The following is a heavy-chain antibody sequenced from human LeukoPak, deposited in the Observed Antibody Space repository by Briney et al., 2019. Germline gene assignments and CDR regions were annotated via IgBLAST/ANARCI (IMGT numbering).Heavy chain of an antibody. CDR2: ISAYNGNT. J-gene: IGHJ5*02. CDR3: AMLGRTVPVHRNWFDP. CDR1: GYTFTSYG. D-gene: IGHD2-2*01. Sequence: ASVKVSCKASGYTFTSYGISWVRQAPGQGLEWMGWISAYNGNTNYAQKLQGRVTMTTDTSTSTAYMEPRSLRSDDTAVYYCAMLGRTVPVHRNWFDPWGQGTLVTVSS. V-gene: IGHV1-18*04.